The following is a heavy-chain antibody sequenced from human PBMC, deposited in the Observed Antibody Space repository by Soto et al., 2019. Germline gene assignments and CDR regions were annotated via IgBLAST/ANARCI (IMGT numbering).Heavy chain of an antibody. J-gene: IGHJ6*02. Sequence: EVQLLESGGALEHPGGSLRLSCAASGFAFSPYAMTWVRQAPGKGLEWVSGIRGSGGSSYYAAPVKGRFTITRDNSKNTLYLQMNGPRAEDTALYYCAKGPKRAAAGRYEYDKYGMDVWGQGTTVTVSS. CDR1: GFAFSPYA. D-gene: IGHD6-13*01. V-gene: IGHV3-23*01. CDR3: AKGPKRAAAGRYEYDKYGMDV. CDR2: IRGSGGSS.